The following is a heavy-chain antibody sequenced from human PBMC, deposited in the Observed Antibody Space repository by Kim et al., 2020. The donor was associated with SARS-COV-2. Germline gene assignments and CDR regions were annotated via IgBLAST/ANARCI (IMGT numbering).Heavy chain of an antibody. Sequence: NYAQKFQGRVTITADESTSTAYMELSSLGSEDTAVYYCARVLRVGGAFDIWGQGTMVTVSS. V-gene: IGHV1-69*01. D-gene: IGHD2-15*01. J-gene: IGHJ3*02. CDR3: ARVLRVGGAFDI.